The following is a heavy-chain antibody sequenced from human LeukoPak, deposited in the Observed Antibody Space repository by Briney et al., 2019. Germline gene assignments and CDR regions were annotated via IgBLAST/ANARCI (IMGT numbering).Heavy chain of an antibody. J-gene: IGHJ4*02. CDR2: IYSDGST. CDR1: GFTVSSNY. D-gene: IGHD2-15*01. V-gene: IGHV3-53*01. Sequence: GGSLRLSCAASGFTVSSNYMSWVRQAPGKGLEWVSIIYSDGSTYYADSVKGRFTISRDNSKNTLYLQMNSLTVEDTAIYYCAKGSISGVVLVPATCAPNDYWGQGTLVTVSS. CDR3: AKGSISGVVLVPATCAPNDY.